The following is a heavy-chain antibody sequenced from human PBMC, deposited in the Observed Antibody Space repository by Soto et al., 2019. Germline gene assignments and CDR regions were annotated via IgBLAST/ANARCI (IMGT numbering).Heavy chain of an antibody. J-gene: IGHJ6*02. D-gene: IGHD5-18*01. Sequence: GESLKISCKGSGYSFTSYWIGWVRQMPGKGLEWLGIIYPGDSDTRYSPSFQGQVTISADKSISTAYLQWSSLKASDTAMYYCARCSSGYSYGSWSYYYGMDVWGQGTTVTVSS. CDR3: ARCSSGYSYGSWSYYYGMDV. V-gene: IGHV5-51*01. CDR1: GYSFTSYW. CDR2: IYPGDSDT.